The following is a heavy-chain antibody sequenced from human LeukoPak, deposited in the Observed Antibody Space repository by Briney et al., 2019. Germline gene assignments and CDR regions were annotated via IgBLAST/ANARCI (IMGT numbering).Heavy chain of an antibody. D-gene: IGHD3-3*01. CDR2: IYYSGST. CDR3: ARTIFDAFDI. Sequence: SETLSLTCTVSGGSISSYYWSWIRQPPGKGLEWIGSIYYSGSTYYNPSLKSRVTISVDTSKNQFSLKLSSVTAADTAVYYCARTIFDAFDIWGQGTMVTVSS. V-gene: IGHV4-59*05. CDR1: GGSISSYY. J-gene: IGHJ3*02.